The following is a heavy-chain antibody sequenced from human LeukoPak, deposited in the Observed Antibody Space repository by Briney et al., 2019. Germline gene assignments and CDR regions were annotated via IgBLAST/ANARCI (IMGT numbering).Heavy chain of an antibody. D-gene: IGHD5-18*01. CDR3: ARDRRGGYSYGSGYYYYGMDV. CDR1: GATFSSYA. CDR2: IIPILGIA. Sequence: SVTVSFTASGATFSSYAISWVRQGPGQGLEWMGRIIPILGIANYAQKFPGRVTITSDNSTSTAYMELSSLRFEDTAVYYCARDRRGGYSYGSGYYYYGMDVWGQGTTVIVSS. V-gene: IGHV1-69*04. J-gene: IGHJ6*02.